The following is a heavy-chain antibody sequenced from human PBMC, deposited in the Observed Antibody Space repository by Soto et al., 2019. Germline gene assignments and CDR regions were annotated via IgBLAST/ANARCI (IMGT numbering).Heavy chain of an antibody. J-gene: IGHJ6*02. CDR2: IIPIFNST. D-gene: IGHD1-26*01. CDR1: GSRFSNYV. CDR3: AKDLVYCRSSSCDGLDYNYFALDA. Sequence: SVKVSCKVSGSRFSNYVISWVRQAPGHGLEWLGRIIPIFNSTKYAQNFQGRVTITADKSTSTASLELSSLRSDDTAVYYCAKDLVYCRSSSCDGLDYNYFALDAWGQGTTVTVSS. V-gene: IGHV1-69*06.